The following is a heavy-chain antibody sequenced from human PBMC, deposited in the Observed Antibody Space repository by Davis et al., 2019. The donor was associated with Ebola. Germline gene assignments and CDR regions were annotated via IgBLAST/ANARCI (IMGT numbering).Heavy chain of an antibody. CDR3: AREVVVTAIHYYGMDV. CDR1: GFTFTDAW. V-gene: IGHV3-33*08. J-gene: IGHJ6*02. D-gene: IGHD2-21*02. Sequence: GESLKISCAASGFTFTDAWMNWVRQAPGKGLEWVAVIWYDGSNKYYADSVKGRFTISRDNSKNTLYLQMNSLRAEDTAVYYCAREVVVTAIHYYGMDVWGQGTTVTVSS. CDR2: IWYDGSNK.